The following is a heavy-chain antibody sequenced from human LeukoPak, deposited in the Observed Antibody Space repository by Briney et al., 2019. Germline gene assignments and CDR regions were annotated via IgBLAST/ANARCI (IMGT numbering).Heavy chain of an antibody. CDR3: ATDGGPEYSSSWYLY. Sequence: GGSLRLSCAASGFTFSSYWMSWVRQAPGKGLEWVANIKQDGSEKYYVDSVKGRFTISRDNAKNSLYLQMNSLRAEDTAVYYCATDGGPEYSSSWYLYWGQGTLVTVSS. D-gene: IGHD6-13*01. CDR1: GFTFSSYW. J-gene: IGHJ4*02. CDR2: IKQDGSEK. V-gene: IGHV3-7*01.